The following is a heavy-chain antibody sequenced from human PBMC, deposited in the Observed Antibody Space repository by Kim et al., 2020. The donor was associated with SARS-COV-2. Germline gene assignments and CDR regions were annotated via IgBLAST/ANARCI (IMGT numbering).Heavy chain of an antibody. J-gene: IGHJ4*02. CDR1: GFTFSSYG. V-gene: IGHV3-33*01. D-gene: IGHD6-6*01. CDR3: ARDWGSSSSSPFDY. Sequence: GGSLRLSCAASGFTFSSYGMHWVRQAPGKGLEWVAVIWYDGSNKYYADSVKGRFTISRDNSKNTLYLQMNSLRAEDTAVYYCARDWGSSSSSPFDYWGQGTVVTVSS. CDR2: IWYDGSNK.